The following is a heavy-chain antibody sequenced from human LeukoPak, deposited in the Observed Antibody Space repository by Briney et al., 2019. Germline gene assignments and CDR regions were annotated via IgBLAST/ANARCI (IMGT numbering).Heavy chain of an antibody. D-gene: IGHD1-1*01. J-gene: IGHJ4*02. V-gene: IGHV4-39*01. CDR2: IYYSGST. Sequence: PSETLSLTCTVSGGSISSSSYYWGWIRQPPGKGLEWIGSIYYSGSTYYNPSLKSRVTISVDTSKNQFSLKLSSVTAADTAVYYCARQYIHWNPFAGWGQGTLVTVSS. CDR1: GGSISSSSYY. CDR3: ARQYIHWNPFAG.